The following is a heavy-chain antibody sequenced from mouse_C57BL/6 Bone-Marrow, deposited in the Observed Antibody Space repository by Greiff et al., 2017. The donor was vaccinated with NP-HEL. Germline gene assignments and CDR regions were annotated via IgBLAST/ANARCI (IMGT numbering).Heavy chain of an antibody. V-gene: IGHV1-63*01. J-gene: IGHJ4*01. CDR1: GYTFTNYW. CDR3: ARYGLLDAMDY. Sequence: VNLVESGAELVRPGTSVKMSCKASGYTFTNYWIGWAKQRPGHGLEWIGDIYPGGGYTNYNEKFKGKATLTADKSSSTAYMQFSSLTSEDSAIYYCARYGLLDAMDYWGQGTSVTVSS. D-gene: IGHD2-3*01. CDR2: IYPGGGYT.